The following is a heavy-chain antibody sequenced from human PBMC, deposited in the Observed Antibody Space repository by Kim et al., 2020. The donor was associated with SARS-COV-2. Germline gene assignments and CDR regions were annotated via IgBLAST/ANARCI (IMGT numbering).Heavy chain of an antibody. CDR3: ARRYFDWLGIYAFDI. Sequence: PSLKSRVHISVDPSKNQFSLKRSSVTAADTAVYYCARRYFDWLGIYAFDIWGQGTMVTVSS. V-gene: IGHV4-39*01. J-gene: IGHJ3*02. D-gene: IGHD3-9*01.